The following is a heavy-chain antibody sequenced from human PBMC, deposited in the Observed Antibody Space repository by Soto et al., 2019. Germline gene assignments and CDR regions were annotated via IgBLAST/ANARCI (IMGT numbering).Heavy chain of an antibody. CDR2: IFPGDYDT. D-gene: IGHD6-19*01. CDR3: ARPFDTSGWYDH. Sequence: GEALKSSSKGFRNNFNSYLVARVRPMPGRGLECMGIIFPGDYDTRYSPSFEGQVTIAADKSINSAYLQWSSMKASDSAMYYCARPFDTSGWYDHWDQGTLVTVSS. J-gene: IGHJ5*02. CDR1: RNNFNSYL. V-gene: IGHV5-51*01.